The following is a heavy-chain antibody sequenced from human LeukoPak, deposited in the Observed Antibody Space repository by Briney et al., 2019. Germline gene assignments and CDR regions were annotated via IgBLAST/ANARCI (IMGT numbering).Heavy chain of an antibody. J-gene: IGHJ4*02. Sequence: SETLSLTRTVSGGSISSYYWSWIRQPPGKGLEWIGYIYYSGSTNYNPSLKSRVTISVDTSKNQFSLKLSSVTAADTAVYYCARDSSGWHNFDYWGQGTLVTVSS. V-gene: IGHV4-59*01. CDR1: GGSISSYY. D-gene: IGHD6-19*01. CDR2: IYYSGST. CDR3: ARDSSGWHNFDY.